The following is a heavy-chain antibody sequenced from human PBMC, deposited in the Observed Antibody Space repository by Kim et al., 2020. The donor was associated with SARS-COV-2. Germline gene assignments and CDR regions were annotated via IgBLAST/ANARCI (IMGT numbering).Heavy chain of an antibody. CDR2: IYHSGST. Sequence: SETLSLTCAVSGGSISSSNWWSWVRQPPGKGLEWIGEIYHSGSTNYNPSLKSRVTISVDKSKNQFSLKLSSVTAADTAVYYCASVVVVPAAMLNYYYYYGMDVWGQGTTVTVSS. V-gene: IGHV4-4*02. CDR3: ASVVVVPAAMLNYYYYYGMDV. CDR1: GGSISSSNW. D-gene: IGHD2-2*01. J-gene: IGHJ6*02.